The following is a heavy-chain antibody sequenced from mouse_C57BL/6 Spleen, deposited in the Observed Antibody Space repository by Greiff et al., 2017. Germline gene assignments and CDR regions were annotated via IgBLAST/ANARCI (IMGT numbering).Heavy chain of an antibody. D-gene: IGHD1-1*01. CDR2: INPNNGGT. Sequence: EVQLQQSGPELVKPGASVKMSCKASGYTFTDYNMHWVKQSHGKSLEWIGYINPNNGGTSYNQKFKGKATLTVNKSSSTAYMELRSLTSEDSAVYYCARFYYGSSYVDYAMDYWGQGTSVTVSS. V-gene: IGHV1-22*01. CDR3: ARFYYGSSYVDYAMDY. CDR1: GYTFTDYN. J-gene: IGHJ4*01.